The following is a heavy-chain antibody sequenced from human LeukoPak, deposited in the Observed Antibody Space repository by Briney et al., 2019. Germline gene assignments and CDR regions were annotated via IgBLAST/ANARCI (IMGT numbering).Heavy chain of an antibody. CDR1: GGSISSSNW. CDR2: IYHSGST. CDR3: ASSKLGAYNWFDP. Sequence: SGTLSLTCAVSGGSISSSNWWSWVRQPPGKGLEWIGYIYHSGSTYYNPSLKSRVTISVDRSKNQFSLKLSSVTAADTAVYYCASSKLGAYNWFDPWGQGTLVTVSS. V-gene: IGHV4-4*02. J-gene: IGHJ5*02. D-gene: IGHD3-10*01.